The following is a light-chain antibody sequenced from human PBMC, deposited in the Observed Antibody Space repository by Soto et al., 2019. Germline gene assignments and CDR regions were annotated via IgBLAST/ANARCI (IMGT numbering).Light chain of an antibody. J-gene: IGKJ4*01. V-gene: IGKV1-6*01. CDR2: TAS. Sequence: AIPMTQSPSSLSASVGDRVTITFRASQGIRRELGWYQQKPGKAPNLLIYTASTLHSGVPSRFSGSGSGTDFTLTISSLQPSDFTTYDCIQDYNYPLTFGGGTRVEIK. CDR3: IQDYNYPLT. CDR1: QGIRRE.